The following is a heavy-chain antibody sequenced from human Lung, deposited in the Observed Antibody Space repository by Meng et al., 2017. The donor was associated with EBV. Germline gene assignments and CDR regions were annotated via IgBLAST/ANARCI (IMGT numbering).Heavy chain of an antibody. D-gene: IGHD2-2*02. Sequence: QVQLVQSGAEVKKPGXSVTFSCKASGYTFTGYYMHWVRQALGQGLEWMGRINPNSGATEYAQNFQGRVTMTRDTSISTAYMELSRLRSDDTAVYYCARDSRHCTSASCYSWYFDLWGRGTLVTVSS. CDR1: GYTFTGYY. CDR3: ARDSRHCTSASCYSWYFDL. J-gene: IGHJ2*01. CDR2: INPNSGAT. V-gene: IGHV1-2*06.